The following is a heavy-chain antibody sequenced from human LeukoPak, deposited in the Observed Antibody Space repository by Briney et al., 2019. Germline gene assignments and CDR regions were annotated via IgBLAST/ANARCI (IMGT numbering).Heavy chain of an antibody. CDR1: GFTFSSYG. J-gene: IGHJ4*02. D-gene: IGHD3-10*01. Sequence: GGSLRLSCAASGFTFSSYGMHWVRQAPGKGREWVAVILYDGSNKYYADSVKGRFTISRDNSKNTLYLQMTSLRAEDTAVYYCANLPYGSGSYYKGLDYWGQGTLVTVSA. V-gene: IGHV3-30*18. CDR3: ANLPYGSGSYYKGLDY. CDR2: ILYDGSNK.